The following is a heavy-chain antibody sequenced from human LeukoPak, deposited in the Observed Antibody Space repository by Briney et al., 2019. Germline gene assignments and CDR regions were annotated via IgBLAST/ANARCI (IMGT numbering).Heavy chain of an antibody. V-gene: IGHV3-48*01. CDR1: GFTFSDYR. Sequence: GGSLRLSCVASGFTFSDYRMNWVRQAPGKGLEWISYISSSSGTIYYADSVKGRFTISRDNAKSSVYLQMNSLRAEDTAVYYCAKEWLYSRSWYALDVWGQGTTVTVSS. D-gene: IGHD6-13*01. CDR2: ISSSSGTI. CDR3: AKEWLYSRSWYALDV. J-gene: IGHJ6*02.